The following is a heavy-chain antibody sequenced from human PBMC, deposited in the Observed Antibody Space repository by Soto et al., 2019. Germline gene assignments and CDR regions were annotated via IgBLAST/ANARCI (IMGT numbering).Heavy chain of an antibody. V-gene: IGHV3-23*01. Sequence: GGSLRLSCAASGFTFSTYAMNWVRQAPGKGLEWVSGISGSGDSTYYADSVKGRFTVSRDNSKNTLYLQMNSLRAEDTAVYYCAKDISGYSPAYFDYWGQGTLVTVS. D-gene: IGHD3-22*01. CDR1: GFTFSTYA. J-gene: IGHJ4*02. CDR3: AKDISGYSPAYFDY. CDR2: ISGSGDST.